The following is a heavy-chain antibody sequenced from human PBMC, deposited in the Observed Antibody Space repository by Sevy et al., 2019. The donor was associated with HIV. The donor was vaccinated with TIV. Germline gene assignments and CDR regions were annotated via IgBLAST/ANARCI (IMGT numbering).Heavy chain of an antibody. CDR1: GFSISSDYY. D-gene: IGHD3-10*01. Sequence: SETLSLTCTVSGFSISSDYYWGWIRQPPGKGLGWIGSIYDGGSTYYNPSLKSRVTISIDTSKNQFSLKLSSVTAADTAVYDCARDYYGSGSYYEFVYWGQGTLVTVSS. CDR3: ARDYYGSGSYYEFVY. CDR2: IYDGGST. V-gene: IGHV4-38-2*02. J-gene: IGHJ4*02.